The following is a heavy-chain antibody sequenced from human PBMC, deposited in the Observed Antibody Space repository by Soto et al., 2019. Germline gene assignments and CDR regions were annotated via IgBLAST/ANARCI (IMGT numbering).Heavy chain of an antibody. V-gene: IGHV4-4*02. D-gene: IGHD3-9*01. Sequence: SATLSLTCVVSGDSIISTHWWTLVRQTPGKGLEWIGEIYHTGSTKYNPSLKNRVTISVDKSNNEFSLNLKSVTAADTAVYYCARAPYDILTENWFDPWGQGTLVTVSS. CDR3: ARAPYDILTENWFDP. CDR1: GDSIISTHW. J-gene: IGHJ5*02. CDR2: IYHTGST.